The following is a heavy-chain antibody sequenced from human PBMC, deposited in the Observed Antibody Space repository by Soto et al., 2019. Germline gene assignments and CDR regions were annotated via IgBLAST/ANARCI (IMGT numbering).Heavy chain of an antibody. D-gene: IGHD6-19*01. CDR1: GYTFTSYD. CDR3: ARGIAVAGTPGSFDY. J-gene: IGHJ4*02. Sequence: QVQLVESGAEVKKPGASVKVSCKASGYTFTSYDINWVRLATGQGLEWMGWMNPNSGNTGYAQKFQGRVTMTRNTSISTAYMELSSLRSQHTAVYYCARGIAVAGTPGSFDYWGQGTLVTVSS. CDR2: MNPNSGNT. V-gene: IGHV1-8*01.